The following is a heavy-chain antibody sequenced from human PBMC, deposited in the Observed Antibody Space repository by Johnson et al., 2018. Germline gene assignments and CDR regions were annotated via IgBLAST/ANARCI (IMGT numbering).Heavy chain of an antibody. CDR3: AKARQWLVTSWEH. CDR2: MNSGGSDI. V-gene: IGHV3-74*01. D-gene: IGHD6-19*01. Sequence: EVQLLESGGGLVQPGGSLRLSCVASGFTFSHYWMHWVRQAPGKGPVWVSRMNSGGSDISYEDSVKGRVTISRDNAEGTLYLQMNSWTSEDTAIYYCAKARQWLVTSWEHGGQGTRVTVSS. CDR1: GFTFSHYW. J-gene: IGHJ1*01.